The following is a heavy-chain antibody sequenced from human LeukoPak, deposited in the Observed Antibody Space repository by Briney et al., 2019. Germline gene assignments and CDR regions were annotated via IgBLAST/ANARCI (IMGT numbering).Heavy chain of an antibody. Sequence: ASVKASCKASGYTFTSYGISWVRQAPGQGLEWMGWISAYNGNTNYAQKLQGRVTMTTDTSTSTAYMELRSLRSDDTAAYYCARGYCSSTSCYAPPDYWGQGTLVTVSS. J-gene: IGHJ4*02. D-gene: IGHD2-2*01. CDR3: ARGYCSSTSCYAPPDY. CDR1: GYTFTSYG. V-gene: IGHV1-18*01. CDR2: ISAYNGNT.